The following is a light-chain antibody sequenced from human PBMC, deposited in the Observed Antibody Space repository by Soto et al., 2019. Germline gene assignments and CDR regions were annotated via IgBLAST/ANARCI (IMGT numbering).Light chain of an antibody. CDR3: SSYTTTGTQV. Sequence: QSVLTQPASVSGSPGQSITLSCTGTTSDVGGFDYVSWYQQHPGKVPKLMIFDVGNRPSGVSDRFSGSKSGNTASLTISGLQAQDEADYYCSSYTTTGTQVFGTGTKVTV. V-gene: IGLV2-14*03. J-gene: IGLJ1*01. CDR2: DVG. CDR1: TSDVGGFDY.